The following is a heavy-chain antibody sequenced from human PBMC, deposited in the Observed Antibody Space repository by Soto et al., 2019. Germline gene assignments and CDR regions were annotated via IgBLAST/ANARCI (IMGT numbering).Heavy chain of an antibody. CDR3: ARHECISSSCYYYYYYSMDV. D-gene: IGHD2-2*01. J-gene: IGHJ6*02. CDR2: IIPIFDTA. Sequence: QVQLVQSGAEVKKPGSSVKVSCKTSGGTFSSYAISWVRQAPGQGLEWMGGIIPIFDTANYAQKFQGRVTITADESTSTAYMELSSLRSEDTAVYYCARHECISSSCYYYYYYSMDVWGQGTTVTVSS. CDR1: GGTFSSYA. V-gene: IGHV1-69*12.